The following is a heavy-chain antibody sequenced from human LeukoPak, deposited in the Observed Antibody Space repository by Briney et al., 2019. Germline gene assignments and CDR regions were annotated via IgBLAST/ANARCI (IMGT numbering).Heavy chain of an antibody. CDR2: INTNTGNP. J-gene: IGHJ6*03. D-gene: IGHD6-19*01. CDR1: GYTFTSCA. CDR3: ARTSSGWSSWGEYYYYYMDV. V-gene: IGHV7-4-1*02. Sequence: ASVKVSCKASGYTFTSCAMSWVRQAPGQGLEWMGWINTNTGNPTYAQGFAGRFVFSLDTSVSTAYLQISSLKAEDTAVYYCARTSSGWSSWGEYYYYYMDVWGKGTTVTVSS.